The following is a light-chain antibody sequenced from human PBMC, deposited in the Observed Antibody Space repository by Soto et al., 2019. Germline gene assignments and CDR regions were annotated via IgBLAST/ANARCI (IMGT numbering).Light chain of an antibody. J-gene: IGKJ3*01. CDR2: TTS. CDR3: QKYNRAPPT. Sequence: DIQMTQSPSSLSASVGDRVSITCRASQGISNYLAWYQQKPGKVPKLLIYTTSTLRSGVPSRFSGSGSGTDFTLTIRGLQPEDVATYYCQKYNRAPPTFGPGTRVDI. CDR1: QGISNY. V-gene: IGKV1-27*01.